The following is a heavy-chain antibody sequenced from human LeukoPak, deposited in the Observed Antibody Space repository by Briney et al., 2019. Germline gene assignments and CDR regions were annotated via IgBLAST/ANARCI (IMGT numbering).Heavy chain of an antibody. J-gene: IGHJ6*03. D-gene: IGHD1-7*01. Sequence: SETLSLTCTVSGGSISSYYWSWIRQPAGKGLEWIGRIYTSGSTNYNPSLKSRVTMSVDPSKNQFSLKLSSVTAADTAVYYCARSRLELYYYYYYMDVWGKGTTVTVSS. V-gene: IGHV4-4*07. CDR2: IYTSGST. CDR3: ARSRLELYYYYYYMDV. CDR1: GGSISSYY.